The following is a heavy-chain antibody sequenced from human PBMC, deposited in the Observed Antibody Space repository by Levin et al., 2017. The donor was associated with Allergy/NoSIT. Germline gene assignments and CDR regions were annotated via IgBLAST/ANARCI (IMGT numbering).Heavy chain of an antibody. CDR3: VTYREGAGGTGD. CDR1: GASVSRDTFH. Sequence: KASETLSLTCTVSGASVSRDTFHWSWIRQPPGTGLEWIGYILYSGGTSYNPSLESRVTISMDTSHNQFSLTVKSVTAADTAVYYCVTYREGAGGTGDWGQGTLVTVSS. J-gene: IGHJ4*02. D-gene: IGHD1-1*01. V-gene: IGHV4-30-4*01. CDR2: ILYSGGT.